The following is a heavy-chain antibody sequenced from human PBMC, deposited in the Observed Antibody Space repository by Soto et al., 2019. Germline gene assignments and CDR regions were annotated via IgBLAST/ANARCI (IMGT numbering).Heavy chain of an antibody. CDR1: GYTFTSYA. V-gene: IGHV1-3*01. Sequence: ASVKVSCKASGYTFTSYAMHWVRQAPGQRLEWMGWINAGNGNTKYSQKFQGRVTITRDTSASTAYMELSSLRSEDTAVYYCARDPAELLNLGEIDYWGQGTLVTVSS. CDR3: ARDPAELLNLGEIDY. CDR2: INAGNGNT. J-gene: IGHJ4*02. D-gene: IGHD3-10*01.